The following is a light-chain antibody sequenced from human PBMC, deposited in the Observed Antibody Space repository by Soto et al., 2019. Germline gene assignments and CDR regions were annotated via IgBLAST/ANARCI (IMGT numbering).Light chain of an antibody. V-gene: IGKV3D-20*02. CDR3: HQRYNWPRVT. CDR1: HSVSSSY. J-gene: IGKJ5*01. Sequence: EIVLTQSPGTLSFSPGERATLSCRASHSVSSSYLAWYQQKPGQAPRLLIYGASTRATGIPARFSASGSGTEFTLTITSLEPEDFAVYFCHQRYNWPRVTFGQGTRLEIK. CDR2: GAS.